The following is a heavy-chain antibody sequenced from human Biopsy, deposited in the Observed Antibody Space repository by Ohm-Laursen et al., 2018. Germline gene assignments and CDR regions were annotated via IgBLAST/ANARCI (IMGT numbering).Heavy chain of an antibody. V-gene: IGHV1-69*11. D-gene: IGHD2-2*01. CDR2: IIPILRTT. CDR1: TGTFNSYG. Sequence: SVKVSCKAPTGTFNSYGIIWVRQAPDQGLEWMGRIIPILRTTAYAQTFLGRVTITADSPTSTVDMELTSLTSDDTAVYFCAREAIGYQLPCDDWGQGTLVTVSS. CDR3: AREAIGYQLPCDD. J-gene: IGHJ4*02.